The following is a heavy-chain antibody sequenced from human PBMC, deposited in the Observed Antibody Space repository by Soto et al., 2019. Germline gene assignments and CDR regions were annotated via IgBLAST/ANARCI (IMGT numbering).Heavy chain of an antibody. CDR3: ARGPWEYGMDV. CDR1: GFTFSSYG. Sequence: QVQLVESGGGVVQPGRSLRLSCAASGFTFSSYGMHWVRQAPGKGLEWVAVIWYDGSNKYYADSVKGRFTISRDNSKNTLYLQMNSLRAEDTAVYYCARGPWEYGMDVWGQGTTVTVSS. J-gene: IGHJ6*02. CDR2: IWYDGSNK. V-gene: IGHV3-33*01. D-gene: IGHD1-26*01.